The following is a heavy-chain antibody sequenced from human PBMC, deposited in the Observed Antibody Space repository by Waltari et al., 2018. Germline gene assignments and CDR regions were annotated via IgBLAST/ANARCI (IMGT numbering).Heavy chain of an antibody. CDR2: IKTLRGIA. CDR1: GHTFTGYH. CDR3: SRVSSGIWFDP. J-gene: IGHJ5*02. Sequence: QVQLVQSGAEVKNPGASVKVSCKAFGHTFTGYHLNCVRQAPGQGLEGMGHIKTLRGIANYAQNFQGRVTMTLDMSVSTAYIEVTRLTSNDTARYYCSRVSSGIWFDPWGQGTLVTVS. V-gene: IGHV1-2*06.